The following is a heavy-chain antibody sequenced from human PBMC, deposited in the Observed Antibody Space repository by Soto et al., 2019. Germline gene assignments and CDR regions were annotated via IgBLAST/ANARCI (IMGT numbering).Heavy chain of an antibody. D-gene: IGHD3-10*01. CDR3: ARGFGELFGSYYYYGMDG. CDR2: IYYSGST. CDR1: GGSISSGGYY. Sequence: SETLSLTCTVSGGSISSGGYYWSWIRQHPGKGLEWIGYIYYSGSTYYNPSLKSRVTISVDTSKNQFSLKLSSVTAADTAVYYCARGFGELFGSYYYYGMDGWGQGITVTVSS. V-gene: IGHV4-31*03. J-gene: IGHJ6*02.